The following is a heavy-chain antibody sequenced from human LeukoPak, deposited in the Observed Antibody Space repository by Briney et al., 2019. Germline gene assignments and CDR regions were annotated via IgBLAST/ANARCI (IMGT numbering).Heavy chain of an antibody. D-gene: IGHD2-15*01. CDR1: GLSFSGYY. J-gene: IGHJ4*02. Sequence: SETLSLTCAVYGLSFSGYYWSWLRQPPGKGLEWIGEINHSGSTNYNPSLKSRVTISVDTSKNQFSLKLSSVTAADTAVYYCARFPRYCSGGSCYSGFGYWGQGTLVTVSS. CDR3: ARFPRYCSGGSCYSGFGY. CDR2: INHSGST. V-gene: IGHV4-34*01.